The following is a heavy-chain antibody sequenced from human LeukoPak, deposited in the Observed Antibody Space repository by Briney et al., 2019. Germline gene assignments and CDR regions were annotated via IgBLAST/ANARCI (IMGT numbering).Heavy chain of an antibody. V-gene: IGHV3-23*01. Sequence: PGGSLRLSCAASGFTFSTYAMSWVRQAPGKGLEWVSAISGSGGSTYYADSVKGRFTISRDNSKNTLYLQMNSLRAEDTAVYYCAKGWGVTMIAPPFIYWGQGTLVTVSS. D-gene: IGHD3-22*01. J-gene: IGHJ1*01. CDR2: ISGSGGST. CDR1: GFTFSTYA. CDR3: AKGWGVTMIAPPFIY.